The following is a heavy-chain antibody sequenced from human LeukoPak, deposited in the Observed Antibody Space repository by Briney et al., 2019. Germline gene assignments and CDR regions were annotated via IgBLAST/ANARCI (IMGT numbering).Heavy chain of an antibody. V-gene: IGHV3-64*01. D-gene: IGHD6-6*01. CDR1: GFTFSSYA. Sequence: PGGSLRLSCAASGFTFSSYAMHWVRQAPGKGLEYVSAISSNGGSTYYANSVKGRFTISRDSSKNTLYLQMGSLRAEDMAVYYCARESEYSSSSDYWGQGTLVTVSS. CDR3: ARESEYSSSSDY. CDR2: ISSNGGST. J-gene: IGHJ4*02.